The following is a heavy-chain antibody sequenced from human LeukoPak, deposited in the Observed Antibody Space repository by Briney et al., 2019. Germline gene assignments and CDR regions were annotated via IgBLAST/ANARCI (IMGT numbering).Heavy chain of an antibody. CDR1: GGSISSSSYY. CDR3: ARERDYDYGDYVPFDP. D-gene: IGHD4-17*01. V-gene: IGHV4-39*07. J-gene: IGHJ5*02. CDR2: IYYSGST. Sequence: SETLSLTCTVSGGSISSSSYYWGWIRQPPGKGLEWLGSIYYSGSTYYNPSLKSRATISVDTSKNQFSLKLSSVTAADTAVYYCARERDYDYGDYVPFDPWGQGTLVTVSS.